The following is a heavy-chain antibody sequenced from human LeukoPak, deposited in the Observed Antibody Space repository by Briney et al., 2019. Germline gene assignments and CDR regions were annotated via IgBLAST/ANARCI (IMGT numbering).Heavy chain of an antibody. CDR2: ISGSGGST. J-gene: IGHJ4*02. D-gene: IGHD6-6*01. CDR1: GFTFSSYG. CDR3: ARSIGWQLVLYDY. V-gene: IGHV3-23*01. Sequence: GGSLRLSCAASGFTFSSYGMSWVRQAPGKGLEWVSAISGSGGSTYYADSVKGRFTISRDNSKNTLYLQMNSLRAEDTAVYYCARSIGWQLVLYDYWGQGTLVTVSS.